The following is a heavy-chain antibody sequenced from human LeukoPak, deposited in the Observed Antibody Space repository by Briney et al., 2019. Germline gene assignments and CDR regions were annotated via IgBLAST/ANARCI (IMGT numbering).Heavy chain of an antibody. D-gene: IGHD3-22*01. CDR3: ATIGGPYRYYYDSSGYDY. CDR1: GYTFTSYG. V-gene: IGHV1-18*01. CDR2: ISAYNGNT. J-gene: IGHJ4*02. Sequence: GASVKVSCKASGYTFTSYGISWVRQAPGQGLEWMGWISAYNGNTNYAQKLQGRVTTTTDTSTSTAYMELRSLRSDDTAVYYCATIGGPYRYYYDSSGYDYWGQGTLVTVSS.